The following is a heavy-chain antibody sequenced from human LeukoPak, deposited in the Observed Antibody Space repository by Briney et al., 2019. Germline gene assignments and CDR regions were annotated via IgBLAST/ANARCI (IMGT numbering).Heavy chain of an antibody. Sequence: GGTLRLSCAASGFTFSSYGMSWVRQAPGKGLEWVANIKQDGSEKYYVDSVKGRFTISRDNAKNSLYLQMNSLRAEDTAVYYCARWTRQYYDSSGYYYWGQGTLVTVSS. CDR2: IKQDGSEK. CDR3: ARWTRQYYDSSGYYY. J-gene: IGHJ4*02. V-gene: IGHV3-7*01. D-gene: IGHD3-22*01. CDR1: GFTFSSYG.